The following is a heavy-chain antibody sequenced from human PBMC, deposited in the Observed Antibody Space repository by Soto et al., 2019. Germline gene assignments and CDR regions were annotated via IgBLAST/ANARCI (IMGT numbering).Heavy chain of an antibody. Sequence: PGGSLRLSCVASGYTFSSYAVHWVRQAPGKGLEWVAVISFDENSKSYADFAKGRFTVSRDDSKNTLYLQMNSLKIEDTAVYYFAKHTSGRKGDFFSGWAAGGRGTTVPVSS. CDR2: ISFDENSK. J-gene: IGHJ6*02. CDR3: AKHTSGRKGDFFSGWAA. V-gene: IGHV3-30*18. D-gene: IGHD3-10*01. CDR1: GYTFSSYA.